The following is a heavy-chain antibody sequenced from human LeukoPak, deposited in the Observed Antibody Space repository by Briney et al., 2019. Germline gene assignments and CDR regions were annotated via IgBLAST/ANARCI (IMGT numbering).Heavy chain of an antibody. CDR2: INAGNGNT. V-gene: IGHV1-3*01. CDR3: ARADSSGWYEFQH. Sequence: GASVKVSCKASGYTFTSYAMHWVRQAPGQRLEWMGWINAGNGNTKYSQKFQGRVTITRDTSASTAYMELSSLRSEDTAVYYCARADSSGWYEFQHWGQGTLVTVSS. J-gene: IGHJ1*01. CDR1: GYTFTSYA. D-gene: IGHD6-19*01.